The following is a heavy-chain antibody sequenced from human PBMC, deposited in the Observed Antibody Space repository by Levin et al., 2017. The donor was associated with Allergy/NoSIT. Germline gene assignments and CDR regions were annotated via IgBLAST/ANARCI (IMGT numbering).Heavy chain of an antibody. D-gene: IGHD3-22*01. CDR1: GGSISSYY. Sequence: SETLSLTCTVSGGSISSYYWSWIRQPPGKGLEWIGYIYYSGSTNYNPSLKSRVTISVDTSKNQFSLKLSSVTAADTAVYYCARGGYYYDRGGQLVDAFDIWGQGTMVTVSS. CDR3: ARGGYYYDRGGQLVDAFDI. V-gene: IGHV4-59*01. CDR2: IYYSGST. J-gene: IGHJ3*02.